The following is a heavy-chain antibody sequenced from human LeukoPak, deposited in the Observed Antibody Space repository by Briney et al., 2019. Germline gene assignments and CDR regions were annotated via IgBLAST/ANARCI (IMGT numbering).Heavy chain of an antibody. Sequence: SETLSLTCTVSGGSISSSSYYWGWIRQPPGKGLEWIGSIYYSGSTYYNPSLKSRVTISVDTSKNQFSLKLSSVTAADTAVYYCARTKRIAARRSLPYYMDVWGKGTTVTVSS. CDR3: ARTKRIAARRSLPYYMDV. V-gene: IGHV4-39*07. CDR2: IYYSGST. J-gene: IGHJ6*03. CDR1: GGSISSSSYY. D-gene: IGHD6-6*01.